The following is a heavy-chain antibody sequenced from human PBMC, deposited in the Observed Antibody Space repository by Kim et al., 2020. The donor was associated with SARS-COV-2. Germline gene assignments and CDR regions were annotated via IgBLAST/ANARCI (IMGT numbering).Heavy chain of an antibody. J-gene: IGHJ4*02. CDR3: ARRHCNGDCPSDY. Sequence: TCDPSLKRRVTFSVDESKDQFSLTINSVTAADTAVYYCARRHCNGDCPSDYWGQGTLVTVSS. D-gene: IGHD2-21*02. V-gene: IGHV4-4*02.